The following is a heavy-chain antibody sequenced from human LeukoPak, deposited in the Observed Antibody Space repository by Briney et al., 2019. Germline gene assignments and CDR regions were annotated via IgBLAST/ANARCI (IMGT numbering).Heavy chain of an antibody. CDR3: ARVGYGDYRAYWYFDL. V-gene: IGHV3-30*02. J-gene: IGHJ2*01. CDR2: IQYDGSHQ. CDR1: GFTFVSHG. D-gene: IGHD4-17*01. Sequence: GGSLRLSCVVSGFTFVSHGMHWVRQAPGKGLEWVAFIQYDGSHQYYADSVKGRFTISRDNAKNTLYLQMNSLRVEDTAVYYCARVGYGDYRAYWYFDLWGRGTLVTVSS.